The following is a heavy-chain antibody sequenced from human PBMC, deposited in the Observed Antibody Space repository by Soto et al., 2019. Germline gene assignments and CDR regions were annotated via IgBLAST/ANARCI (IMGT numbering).Heavy chain of an antibody. CDR3: AGGTLRYFDWSTHSYYGMDV. V-gene: IGHV1-3*01. J-gene: IGHJ6*02. D-gene: IGHD3-9*01. Sequence: GASVKVSCKASGYTFTSYAMHWVRQAPGQRLEWMGWINAGNGNTKYSQKFQGRVTITRDTSASTAYMELSSLRSEDTAVYYCAGGTLRYFDWSTHSYYGMDVWGQGTTVTVSS. CDR2: INAGNGNT. CDR1: GYTFTSYA.